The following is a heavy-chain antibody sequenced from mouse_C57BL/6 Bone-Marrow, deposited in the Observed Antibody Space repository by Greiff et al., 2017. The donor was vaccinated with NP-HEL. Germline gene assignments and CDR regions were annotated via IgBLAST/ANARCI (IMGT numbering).Heavy chain of an antibody. V-gene: IGHV1-72*01. D-gene: IGHD2-5*01. CDR1: GYTFTSYW. Sequence: QVQLQQPGAELVKPGASVKLSCKASGYTFTSYWMHWVKQRPGRGLEWIGRIDPNSGGTKYNEKFKSKATLTVDQPSLPAYMQLSSLTSEDSAVYYCAEGFYSNYEDYAMDYWGQGTSVTVSS. J-gene: IGHJ4*01. CDR3: AEGFYSNYEDYAMDY. CDR2: IDPNSGGT.